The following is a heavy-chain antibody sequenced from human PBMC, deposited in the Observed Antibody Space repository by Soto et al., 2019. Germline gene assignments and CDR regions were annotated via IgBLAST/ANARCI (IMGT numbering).Heavy chain of an antibody. CDR1: GFTFSSYG. D-gene: IGHD5-18*01. V-gene: IGHV3-33*01. CDR2: IWYDGSNK. CDR3: ARDRQHYYYYMDV. Sequence: GGSLRLSCAASGFTFSSYGMHWVRQAPGKGLEWVAVIWYDGSNKYYADSVKGRFTISRDNSKNTLYLQMNSLRAEDTAVYYCARDRQHYYYYMDVWGKGTTVTVSS. J-gene: IGHJ6*03.